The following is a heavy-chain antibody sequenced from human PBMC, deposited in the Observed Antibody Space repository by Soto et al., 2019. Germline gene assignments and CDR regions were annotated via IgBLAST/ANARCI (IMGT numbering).Heavy chain of an antibody. D-gene: IGHD4-4*01. CDR1: GFTFSSYG. Sequence: QVQLVESGGGVVQPGRSLRLSCAASGFTFSSYGMHWVRQAPGKGLEWVAVISYDGSNKYYADSVKGRFTISRDNSKNTLYLQMNSLRAEDTAVYYCAKDHSKAMKDYYGMDVWSQGTTVTVSS. CDR2: ISYDGSNK. V-gene: IGHV3-30*18. CDR3: AKDHSKAMKDYYGMDV. J-gene: IGHJ6*02.